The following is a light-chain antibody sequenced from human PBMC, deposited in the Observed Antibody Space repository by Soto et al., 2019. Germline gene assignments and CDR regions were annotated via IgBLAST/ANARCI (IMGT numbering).Light chain of an antibody. V-gene: IGLV2-14*01. Sequence: QSALTQPASVSGSPGQLITISCTGTSSDVGGYNYVSWYQQHPGKAPKLMIYDVSNRPSGVSNRFSGSKSGNTASLTISGLQAEDEADYYCSSYTSSSKRVFGGGTKLTVL. CDR2: DVS. J-gene: IGLJ3*02. CDR1: SSDVGGYNY. CDR3: SSYTSSSKRV.